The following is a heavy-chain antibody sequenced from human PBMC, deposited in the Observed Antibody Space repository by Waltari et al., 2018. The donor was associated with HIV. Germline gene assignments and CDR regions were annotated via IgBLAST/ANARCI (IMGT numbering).Heavy chain of an antibody. V-gene: IGHV4-39*01. D-gene: IGHD2-2*01. Sequence: QLQLQESGPGLVKPSETLSLICSVSNGSIISSHYYWGWVRQPPGKGLEWIGSLSHSGSTYYNPSLTSRVTISIDTSKNRFSLKLTSVTAADTAVYYCARFLPAETHFFYYHALDVWGQGTTVTVS. CDR3: ARFLPAETHFFYYHALDV. J-gene: IGHJ6*02. CDR2: LSHSGST. CDR1: NGSIISSHYY.